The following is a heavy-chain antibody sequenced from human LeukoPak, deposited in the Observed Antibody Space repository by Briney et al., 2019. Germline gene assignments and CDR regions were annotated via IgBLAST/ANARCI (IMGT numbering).Heavy chain of an antibody. V-gene: IGHV4-34*01. D-gene: IGHD4-17*01. J-gene: IGHJ6*03. CDR2: ISHSGST. CDR3: ARNYGDFYYYYMDV. CDR1: GGSFSGYY. Sequence: PSETLSLTCAVYGGSFSGYYWSWIRQPPGKGLEWIGEISHSGSTNYNPPLESRVTISVHTSKNQFSLKLSSVTAADTAVYYCARNYGDFYYYYMDVWGKGTTVTVSS.